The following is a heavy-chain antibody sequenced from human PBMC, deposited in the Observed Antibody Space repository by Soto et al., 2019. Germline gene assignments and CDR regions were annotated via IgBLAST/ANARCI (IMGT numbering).Heavy chain of an antibody. V-gene: IGHV1-18*01. CDR1: GYTFTSYG. Sequence: QVQLVQSGAEVKKPGASVKVSCKASGYTFTSYGISWVRQAPGQGLEWMGWISAYNGNTNYAQKLQGRVTMTTDTSTSTDNMELRSLRSDDTAVYCCARRRPITMVRGASFDYWGQGTLVTVSS. CDR2: ISAYNGNT. D-gene: IGHD3-10*01. CDR3: ARRRPITMVRGASFDY. J-gene: IGHJ4*02.